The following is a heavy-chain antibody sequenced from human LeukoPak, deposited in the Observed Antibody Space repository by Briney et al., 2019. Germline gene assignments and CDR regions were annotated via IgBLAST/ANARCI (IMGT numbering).Heavy chain of an antibody. CDR3: AKRYYDFPLDY. Sequence: PGGSLRLSCAASGFTLSIYAMNWVRQALGEGLEWVSSICAKGGETHYADSVKGGFTISRDNSKNTLYLQINNPRVDDTAVYYCAKRYYDFPLDYWGQGTLVTVSS. CDR1: GFTLSIYA. CDR2: ICAKGGET. V-gene: IGHV3-23*01. J-gene: IGHJ4*02. D-gene: IGHD3-3*01.